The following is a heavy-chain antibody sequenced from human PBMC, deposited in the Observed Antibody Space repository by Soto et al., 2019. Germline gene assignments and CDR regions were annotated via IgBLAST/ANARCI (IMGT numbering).Heavy chain of an antibody. CDR3: ARGEGAVTIPYFYYGMDV. CDR1: GYTFTSSG. CDR2: ISPHNGNT. V-gene: IGHV1-18*01. J-gene: IGHJ6*02. Sequence: QLHLVQSGAAVKKPGASVKVSCKAFGYTFTSSGITWVRQAPGRGLEWMGWISPHNGNTNYAQSLQGRVTLTTDTYTNTAYMELRSLRSDDTAVYYCARGEGAVTIPYFYYGMDVWGQGTTVTVSS. D-gene: IGHD3-10*01.